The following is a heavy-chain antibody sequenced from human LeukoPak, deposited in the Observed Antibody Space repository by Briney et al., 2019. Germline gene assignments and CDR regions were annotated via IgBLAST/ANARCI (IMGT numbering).Heavy chain of an antibody. CDR3: ARRLGYHYDSSGSDY. D-gene: IGHD3-22*01. CDR2: MNPNSGYT. J-gene: IGHJ4*02. V-gene: IGHV1-8*01. CDR1: GYTFTSYD. Sequence: GASVKVSCKASGYTFTSYDINWVRQAAGQGPEWMGWMNPNSGYTGYAQKFQGRVTMTRNTSISTAYMELRSLRSDDTAVYYCARRLGYHYDSSGSDYWGQGTLVTVSS.